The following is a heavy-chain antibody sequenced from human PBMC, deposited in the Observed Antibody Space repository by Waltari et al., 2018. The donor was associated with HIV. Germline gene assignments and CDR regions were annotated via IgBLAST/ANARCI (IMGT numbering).Heavy chain of an antibody. CDR3: AKDMHDSSGYLFEY. J-gene: IGHJ4*02. CDR2: SDGSNK. D-gene: IGHD3-22*01. V-gene: IGHV3-30*18. Sequence: SDGSNKYYADSVKGRFTISRDNSKNTLYLQMNSLRAEDTAMYYCAKDMHDSSGYLFEYWGQGTLVTVSS.